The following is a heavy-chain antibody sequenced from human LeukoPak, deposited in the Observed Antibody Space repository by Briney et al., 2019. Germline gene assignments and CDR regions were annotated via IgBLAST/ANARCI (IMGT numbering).Heavy chain of an antibody. J-gene: IGHJ4*02. V-gene: IGHV1-18*01. Sequence: ASVKVSCKASGYTFSSYGINWVRQAPGPGLEWMGWINTNNVNTNYAQKFRGRVTMTRDTSTSTAYMELRSLGSDDTAVYYCARKGCIGNCYLLDYWGQGTLVTVSS. CDR2: INTNNVNT. CDR1: GYTFSSYG. D-gene: IGHD2-15*01. CDR3: ARKGCIGNCYLLDY.